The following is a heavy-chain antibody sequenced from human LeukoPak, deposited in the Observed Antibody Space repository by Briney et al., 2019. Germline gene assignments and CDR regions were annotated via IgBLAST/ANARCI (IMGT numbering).Heavy chain of an antibody. Sequence: ASVKVSCKASGYTFTGYYMHWVRQAPGQGLEWMGWINPNSGGTNYAQKFQGRVTMTRDTSISTAYMELSRLRSDDTAVYYCARDQRKNYYSNSEYYFDYWGQGTLVTVSS. CDR2: INPNSGGT. D-gene: IGHD4-11*01. J-gene: IGHJ4*02. V-gene: IGHV1-2*02. CDR3: ARDQRKNYYSNSEYYFDY. CDR1: GYTFTGYY.